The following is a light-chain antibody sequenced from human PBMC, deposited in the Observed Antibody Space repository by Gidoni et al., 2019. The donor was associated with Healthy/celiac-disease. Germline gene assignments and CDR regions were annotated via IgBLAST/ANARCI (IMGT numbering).Light chain of an antibody. Sequence: DIQMTQSPSTLSASVRARVPITCRASQSISSWLDWYQQKPGKAPKLLIYDAASLESGVPSRFSGSEAGTEFTLTISSLQPDDFATYYCHQYNSYPWTFGQGTKVEIK. CDR3: HQYNSYPWT. J-gene: IGKJ1*01. CDR2: DAA. V-gene: IGKV1-5*01. CDR1: QSISSW.